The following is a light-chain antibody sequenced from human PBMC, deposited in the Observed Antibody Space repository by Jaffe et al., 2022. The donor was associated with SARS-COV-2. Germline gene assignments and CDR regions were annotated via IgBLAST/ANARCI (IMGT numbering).Light chain of an antibody. CDR1: QSVSSN. V-gene: IGKV3-15*01. CDR3: QQYSNWFT. J-gene: IGKJ2*01. Sequence: EIVMTQSPATLSVSPGESATLSCRASQSVSSNLAWYQQKPGQAPRLLIYGASTRATGVPDRFSGSGSGTEFALTISSLQSEDFAVYYCQQYSNWFTFGQGTKLEIK. CDR2: GAS.